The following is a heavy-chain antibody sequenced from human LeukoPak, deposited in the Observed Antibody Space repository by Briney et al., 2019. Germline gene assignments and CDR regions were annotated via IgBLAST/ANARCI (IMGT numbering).Heavy chain of an antibody. V-gene: IGHV4-59*11. CDR3: ARDAF. Sequence: SETLSLTCTVSGVSIGSHYWSWIRQSPGKGLEWIGCVYNSGTTVYNPSLTGRVTISVDTSKNQYSLNLRSVTAADAAVYYCARDAFWGQGNLVNVSS. CDR2: VYNSGTT. CDR1: GVSIGSHY. J-gene: IGHJ4*02.